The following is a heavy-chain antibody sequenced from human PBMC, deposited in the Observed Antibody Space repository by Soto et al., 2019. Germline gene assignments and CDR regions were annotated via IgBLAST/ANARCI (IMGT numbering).Heavy chain of an antibody. CDR3: AREEGYCNGGPCYRGAFDF. V-gene: IGHV3-21*01. Sequence: SVRGRFTISRDNPKNSVYLQMNSLREEGTAVYFCAREEGYCNGGPCYRGAFDFWGQGTIVTVSS. D-gene: IGHD2-15*01. J-gene: IGHJ3*01.